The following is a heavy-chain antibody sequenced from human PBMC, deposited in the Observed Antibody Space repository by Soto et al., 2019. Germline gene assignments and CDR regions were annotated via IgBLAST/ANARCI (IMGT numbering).Heavy chain of an antibody. CDR2: ISAYNGNT. CDR1: GGTFSSYA. Sequence: GASVKVSCKASGGTFSSYAISWVRQAPGQGLEWMGWISAYNGNTNYAQKLQGRVTMTTDTSTSTAYMELRSLRSDDTAVYYCARLTWFGEYYFDYWGQGTLVTVSS. D-gene: IGHD3-10*01. V-gene: IGHV1-18*01. J-gene: IGHJ4*02. CDR3: ARLTWFGEYYFDY.